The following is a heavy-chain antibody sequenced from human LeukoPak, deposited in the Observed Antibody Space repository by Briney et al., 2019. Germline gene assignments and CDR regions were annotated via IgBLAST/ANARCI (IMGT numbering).Heavy chain of an antibody. CDR1: GFTFDDYA. J-gene: IGHJ1*01. Sequence: GGSLRLSCAASGFTFDDYAMHWVRQAPGKGLEWVSGISWNSGSIGYADSVKGRFTISRDNAKNSLYLQMNSLRAEDTALYYCAKAPGYCSGGSCPIEYFQHWGQGTPVTVSS. V-gene: IGHV3-9*01. CDR3: AKAPGYCSGGSCPIEYFQH. D-gene: IGHD2-15*01. CDR2: ISWNSGSI.